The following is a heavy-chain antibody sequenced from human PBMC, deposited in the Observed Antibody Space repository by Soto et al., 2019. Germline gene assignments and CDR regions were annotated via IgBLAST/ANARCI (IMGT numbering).Heavy chain of an antibody. V-gene: IGHV3-23*01. Sequence: EVQLLESGGGLVQPGGSLRLSCAASGFTFSSYAMSWVRQAPGEGLEWVSGISGSGGSTYYADSVKGRFTISRDTSMYADSLRIYRLSAGVTGVYYCAQDKLTYYYDSSGRGYLAYWCRGTLGIVSS. CDR3: AQDKLTYYYDSSGRGYLAY. CDR2: ISGSGGST. D-gene: IGHD3-22*01. J-gene: IGHJ4*02. CDR1: GFTFSSYA.